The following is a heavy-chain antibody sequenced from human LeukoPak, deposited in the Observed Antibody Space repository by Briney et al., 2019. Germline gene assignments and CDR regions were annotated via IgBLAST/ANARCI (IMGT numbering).Heavy chain of an antibody. CDR1: GGSFSGYY. CDR2: INHSGST. CDR3: ARVYIPTYYYDSSGYYYNDY. V-gene: IGHV4-34*01. J-gene: IGHJ4*02. D-gene: IGHD3-22*01. Sequence: SETLSLTCAVYGGSFSGYYWSWIRQPPGKGLEWIGEINHSGSTNYNPSLKRRVTISVDTSKNQFSLKLSSVTAADTAVYYCARVYIPTYYYDSSGYYYNDYWGQGTLVTVSS.